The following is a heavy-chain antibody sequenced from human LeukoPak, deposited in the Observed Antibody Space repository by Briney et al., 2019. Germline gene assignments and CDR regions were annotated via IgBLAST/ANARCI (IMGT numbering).Heavy chain of an antibody. Sequence: GGSLRLSCAASGFTFSSYSMNWVRQAPGKGLEWISYISSSSTIYYADSVKGRFTISRDNAKNSLYLQMNSLRAEDTAVYYCAKARGGCSGGNCYEPTDYWGQGTLVTVSS. D-gene: IGHD2-15*01. CDR2: ISSSSTI. V-gene: IGHV3-48*01. J-gene: IGHJ4*02. CDR1: GFTFSSYS. CDR3: AKARGGCSGGNCYEPTDY.